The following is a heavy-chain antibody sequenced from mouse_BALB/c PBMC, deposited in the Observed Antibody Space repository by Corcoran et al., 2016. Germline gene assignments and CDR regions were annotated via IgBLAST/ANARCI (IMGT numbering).Heavy chain of an antibody. CDR2: IDPANGNT. J-gene: IGHJ1*01. CDR3: ANWDWYVDF. CDR1: GFNIKDTY. V-gene: IGHV14-3*02. D-gene: IGHD4-1*01. Sequence: EVQLQQSGAELVKPGASVKLSCTASGFNIKDTYMHWVKQRPEQGLEWIGRIDPANGNTKYDPKFQGKATITADTSSNTAYLQLSSLTSEDTAVYYCANWDWYVDFWGAGTTVTVSS.